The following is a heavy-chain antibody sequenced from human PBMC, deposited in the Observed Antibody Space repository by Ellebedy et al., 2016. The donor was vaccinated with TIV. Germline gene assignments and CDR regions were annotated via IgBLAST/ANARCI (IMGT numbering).Heavy chain of an antibody. Sequence: AASVKVSCKASGYTFTSYGISWVRQAPGQGLEWMGSLSVYNGNTNYAQKLQGRVTITTDTSTSTAYMELRGLRSDDTAVYYCASHAYDEYFEYWGQGTLVTVSS. D-gene: IGHD5-12*01. CDR2: LSVYNGNT. CDR3: ASHAYDEYFEY. CDR1: GYTFTSYG. J-gene: IGHJ4*02. V-gene: IGHV1-18*01.